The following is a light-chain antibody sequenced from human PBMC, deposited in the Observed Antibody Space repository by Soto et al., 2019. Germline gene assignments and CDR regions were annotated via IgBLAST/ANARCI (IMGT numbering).Light chain of an antibody. Sequence: QSVLTQPPSASGTPGQRVTISCSGSSSNIGSNTVNWHQQVPGTAHKLLIYRNNQRPSGVPDRFSGSKSGTSASLVISGLQSEDEAGYYCAAWDDSLNGVVFGGGTKLTVL. CDR1: SSNIGSNT. V-gene: IGLV1-44*01. CDR3: AAWDDSLNGVV. CDR2: RNN. J-gene: IGLJ2*01.